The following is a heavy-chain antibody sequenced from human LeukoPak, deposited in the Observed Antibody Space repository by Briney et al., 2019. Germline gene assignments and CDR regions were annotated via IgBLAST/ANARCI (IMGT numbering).Heavy chain of an antibody. CDR1: GFTFSSYW. J-gene: IGHJ4*02. Sequence: GGSLRLSCAASGFTFSSYWMSWVGQAPGKGLEGVANIKQDGSEKYYVDSVKGRFTISRDNAKNSLYLQMNSLRAEDTAVYYCARAEVYDYVWGSYCYTNFDYWGQGTLVTVSS. CDR2: IKQDGSEK. CDR3: ARAEVYDYVWGSYCYTNFDY. V-gene: IGHV3-7*01. D-gene: IGHD3-16*02.